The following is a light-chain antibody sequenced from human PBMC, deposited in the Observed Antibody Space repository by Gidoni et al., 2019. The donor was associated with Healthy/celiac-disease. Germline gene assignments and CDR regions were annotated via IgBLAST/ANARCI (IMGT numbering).Light chain of an antibody. CDR3: QQYNNWPPRWT. J-gene: IGKJ2*02. CDR2: GAS. Sequence: EIVMTQSTATLSVSPGESATLSCRASQSVSSNLAWYQQKPGQAPRLLIYGASTRATGIPARFSGSGSGTEFTLTISSLQSEDFAVYYCQQYNNWPPRWTFGQGTKLEIK. CDR1: QSVSSN. V-gene: IGKV3-15*01.